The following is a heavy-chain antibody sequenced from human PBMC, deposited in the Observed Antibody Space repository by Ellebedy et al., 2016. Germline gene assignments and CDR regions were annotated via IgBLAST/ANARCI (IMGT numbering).Heavy chain of an antibody. CDR1: GYTFTSYY. Sequence: ASVKVSXXASGYTFTSYYIHWVRQAPGQGLEWMGIINPSGGSRSYAQNFQGRVTMTRDTSTSTVYMELSSLKSEDTAVYYCARGDILGATWGPYFDYWGQGTLVTVSS. CDR2: INPSGGSR. J-gene: IGHJ4*02. V-gene: IGHV1-46*03. CDR3: ARGDILGATWGPYFDY. D-gene: IGHD1-26*01.